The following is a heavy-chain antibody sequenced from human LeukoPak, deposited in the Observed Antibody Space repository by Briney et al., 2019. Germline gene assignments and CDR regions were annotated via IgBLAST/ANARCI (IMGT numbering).Heavy chain of an antibody. CDR3: ARVYSDGYNSYFDY. D-gene: IGHD5-24*01. CDR1: GLTFSDYY. CDR2: ISSSSSYT. J-gene: IGHJ4*02. Sequence: GGSLRLSCAASGLTFSDYYMSWIRQAPGMGLEWVSYISSSSSYTNYADSVKGRFTISRDNAKNSLYLQMNSLRAEDTAVYYCARVYSDGYNSYFDYGGQGTLVTVSS. V-gene: IGHV3-11*05.